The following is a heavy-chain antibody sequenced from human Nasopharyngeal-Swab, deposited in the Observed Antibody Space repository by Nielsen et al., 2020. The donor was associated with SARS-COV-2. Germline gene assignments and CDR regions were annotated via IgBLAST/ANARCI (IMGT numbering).Heavy chain of an antibody. CDR2: IYSGGSST. J-gene: IGHJ6*02. CDR1: GFTFSSYA. Sequence: GESLKISCAASGFTFSSYAMSWVRQAPGKGLEWVSVIYSGGSSTYYADSVKGRFTIPRDNAKNSLYLQMNSLRAEDTAVYYCARGDGMDVWGQGTTVTVSS. CDR3: ARGDGMDV. V-gene: IGHV3-23*03.